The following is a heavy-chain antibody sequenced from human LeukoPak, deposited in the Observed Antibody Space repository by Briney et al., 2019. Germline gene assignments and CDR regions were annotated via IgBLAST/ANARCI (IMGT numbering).Heavy chain of an antibody. CDR1: GGSISSSSYY. J-gene: IGHJ6*03. Sequence: SETLSLTCTVSGGSISSSSYYWGWIRQPPGKGLEWIGSIYYSGNTYYNPSLKSRVTISVDTSKNQFSLKLTSVTAADTAVYYCARFPGSAEYRHYYYMDVWGKGTTVTVSS. V-gene: IGHV4-39*07. CDR2: IYYSGNT. CDR3: ARFPGSAEYRHYYYMDV. D-gene: IGHD2-15*01.